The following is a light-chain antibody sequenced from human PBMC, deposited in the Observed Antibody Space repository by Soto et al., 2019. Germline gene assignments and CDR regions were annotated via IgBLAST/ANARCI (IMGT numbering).Light chain of an antibody. CDR3: CSYTGTTSPWV. CDR2: EVN. J-gene: IGLJ3*02. Sequence: QSVLTQPASVSGSPGESIIISCTGSSSDIGAYDYVFWYQHHPGRAPKVIIFEVNDRASGVSHRFSGSKSGNTASLTISGRQAEDEADYYCCSYTGTTSPWVFGGGTQLTVL. V-gene: IGLV2-14*01. CDR1: SSDIGAYDY.